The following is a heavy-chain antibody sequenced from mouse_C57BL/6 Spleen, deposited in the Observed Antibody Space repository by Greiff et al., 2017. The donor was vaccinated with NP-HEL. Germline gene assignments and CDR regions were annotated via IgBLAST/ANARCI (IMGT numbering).Heavy chain of an antibody. D-gene: IGHD2-4*01. J-gene: IGHJ3*01. CDR1: GFTFSSYG. CDR2: ISSGGSYT. Sequence: EVMLVESGGDLVKPGGSLKLSCAASGFTFSSYGMSWVRQTPDKRLEWVATISSGGSYTYYPDSVKGRFTISRDNAKNTLYLQMSSLKSEDTAMYYCARHYDYDGFAYWGQGTLVTVSA. V-gene: IGHV5-6*01. CDR3: ARHYDYDGFAY.